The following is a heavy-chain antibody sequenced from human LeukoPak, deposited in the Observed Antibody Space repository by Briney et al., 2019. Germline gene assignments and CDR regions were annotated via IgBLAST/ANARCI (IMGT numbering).Heavy chain of an antibody. V-gene: IGHV3-9*01. CDR1: GFTFDDYA. CDR2: ISWNSGSI. CDR3: AKDMRYSGGWYGKFDY. J-gene: IGHJ4*02. Sequence: PGRSLRLSCAASGFTFDDYAMHWVRQAPGKGLEWVSGISWNSGSIGYADSVKGRFTISRDNAKNSLYLQMNSLRAEDTALYYCAKDMRYSGGWYGKFDYWGQGTLVTVSS. D-gene: IGHD6-19*01.